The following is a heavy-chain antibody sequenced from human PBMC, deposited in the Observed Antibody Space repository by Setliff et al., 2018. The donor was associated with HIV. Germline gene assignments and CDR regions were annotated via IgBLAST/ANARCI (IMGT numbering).Heavy chain of an antibody. CDR2: ITSAGTI. D-gene: IGHD3-3*01. CDR1: GVTFSSYS. V-gene: IGHV3-48*04. J-gene: IGHJ4*02. CDR3: ARVRGRGYYTLLYYFDD. Sequence: SGGSLRLSCAASGVTFSSYSMNWVRQAPGKGLKWVSYITSAGTIYYADSVKGRFTISRDNAKNSLYLQMNSLRAEDTAVYYCARVRGRGYYTLLYYFDDWGQGTLVTVSS.